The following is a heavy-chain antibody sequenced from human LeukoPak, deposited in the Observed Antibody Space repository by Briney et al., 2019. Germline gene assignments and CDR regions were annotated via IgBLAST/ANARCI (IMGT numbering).Heavy chain of an antibody. J-gene: IGHJ1*01. CDR1: GFTFSSYA. CDR3: AKDYYDSPGVD. CDR2: ISYDGSNK. Sequence: GGSLRLSCAASGFTFSSYAMHWVRQAPGKGLEWVAVISYDGSNKYYADSVKGRFTISRDNSKNTLYLQMNSLRAEDTAVYYCAKDYYDSPGVDWGQGTLVTVSS. D-gene: IGHD3-22*01. V-gene: IGHV3-30*04.